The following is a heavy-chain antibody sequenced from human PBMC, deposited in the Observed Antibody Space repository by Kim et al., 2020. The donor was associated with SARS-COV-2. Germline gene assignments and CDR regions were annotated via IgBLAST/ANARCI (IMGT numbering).Heavy chain of an antibody. Sequence: SETLSLTCTVSGGSISSYYWSWIRQPAGKGLEWIGRIYTSGSTNYNPSLKSRVTMSVDTSKNQFSLKLSSVTAADTAVYYCARESTNYDILTGYYKGDFDYWGQGTLVTVSS. CDR2: IYTSGST. J-gene: IGHJ4*02. CDR3: ARESTNYDILTGYYKGDFDY. V-gene: IGHV4-4*07. CDR1: GGSISSYY. D-gene: IGHD3-9*01.